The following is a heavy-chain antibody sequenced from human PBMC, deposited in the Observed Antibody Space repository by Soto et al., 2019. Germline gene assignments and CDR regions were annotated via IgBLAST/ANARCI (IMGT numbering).Heavy chain of an antibody. Sequence: GWSLRLSCAASGFTFSSYAMHWVRQAPGKGLEWVAVISYDGSNKYYADSVKGRFTISRDNSKNTLYLQMNSLRAEDTAVYYCARDQRHQLVYYYYYGMDGWGQGTTVTVAS. V-gene: IGHV3-30-3*01. CDR3: ARDQRHQLVYYYYYGMDG. CDR2: ISYDGSNK. J-gene: IGHJ6*02. D-gene: IGHD6-13*01. CDR1: GFTFSSYA.